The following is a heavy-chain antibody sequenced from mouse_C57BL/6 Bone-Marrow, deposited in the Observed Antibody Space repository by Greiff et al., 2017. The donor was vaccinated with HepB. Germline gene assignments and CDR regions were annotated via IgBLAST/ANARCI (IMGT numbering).Heavy chain of an antibody. D-gene: IGHD2-10*01. J-gene: IGHJ1*03. CDR1: GYSITSGYD. CDR2: ISYSGST. Sequence: EVQLQESGPGMVKPSQSLSLTCTVTGYSITSGYDWHWIRHFPGNKLEWMGYISYSGSTNYNPSLKSRISITHDTSKNHFFLKLNSVTTEDTATYYCAREGAYSHWYFDVWGTGTTVTVSS. CDR3: AREGAYSHWYFDV. V-gene: IGHV3-1*01.